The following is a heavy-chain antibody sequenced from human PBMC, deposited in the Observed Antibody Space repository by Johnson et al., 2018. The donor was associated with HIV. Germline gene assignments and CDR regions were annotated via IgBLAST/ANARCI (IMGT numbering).Heavy chain of an antibody. CDR2: ISYDGTNK. J-gene: IGHJ3*02. CDR3: ASGGVNDAFDS. V-gene: IGHV3-30*04. D-gene: IGHD3-16*01. CDR1: GFTFSTYA. Sequence: VQLVESGGGVVQPGRSLRLSCAASGFTFSTYAMHWVRQAPGKGLEWVAVISYDGTNKYYADSVKGRFTISRDNSKNTLYLQMNSVRAEDTAVYYCASGGVNDAFDSWGQGTMVTVSS.